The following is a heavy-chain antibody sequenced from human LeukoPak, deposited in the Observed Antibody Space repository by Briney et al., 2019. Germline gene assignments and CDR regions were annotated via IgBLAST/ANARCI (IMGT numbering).Heavy chain of an antibody. CDR2: IYYSGST. V-gene: IGHV4-61*03. CDR1: GGSVSSGSYY. CDR3: AREYSYGCFDY. Sequence: SETLSLTCTVSGGSVSSGSYYWSWIRQPPGKGLEWIGYIYYSGSTNYNPSLKSRATISVDTSKNHFSLKLSSVTAADTAMYYCAREYSYGCFDYWGQGTLVTVSS. D-gene: IGHD5-18*01. J-gene: IGHJ4*02.